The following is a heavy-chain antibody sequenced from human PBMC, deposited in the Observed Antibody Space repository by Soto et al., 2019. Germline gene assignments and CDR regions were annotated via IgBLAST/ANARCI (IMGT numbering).Heavy chain of an antibody. J-gene: IGHJ4*02. CDR2: IYYSGST. CDR3: ARLLYDSRGYYYFDY. V-gene: IGHV4-39*01. D-gene: IGHD3-22*01. Sequence: QLQLQESGPGLVKPSETLSLTCTVSGGSISSRSYYWGWIRQPPGKGLEWIGSIYYSGSTYDNPSLRSRVTVSVDTSKNQFSLRLSSVTAADTALYYCARLLYDSRGYYYFDYWGQGTLVTVSS. CDR1: GGSISSRSYY.